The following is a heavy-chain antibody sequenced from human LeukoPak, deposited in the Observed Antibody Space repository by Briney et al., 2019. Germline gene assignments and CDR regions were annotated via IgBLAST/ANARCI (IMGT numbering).Heavy chain of an antibody. Sequence: PSETLSLTCTVSGGSISSYYWSWIRQPPGQGLEWIGYIYCSGSTNYNPSLKSRVTISVDTSKNQFSLRLSSVTAADTAVYYCARGALDTKTRFDYWGQGTLVTVSS. CDR1: GGSISSYY. CDR3: ARGALDTKTRFDY. J-gene: IGHJ4*02. V-gene: IGHV4-59*01. D-gene: IGHD5-18*01. CDR2: IYCSGST.